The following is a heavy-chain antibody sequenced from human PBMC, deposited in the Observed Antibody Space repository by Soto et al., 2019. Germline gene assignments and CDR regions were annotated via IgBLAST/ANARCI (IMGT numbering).Heavy chain of an antibody. V-gene: IGHV4-39*01. CDR3: GGRSSLASVELFIGEISNYNRFDP. J-gene: IGHJ5*02. CDR1: NASISNPIYY. D-gene: IGHD3-10*01. Sequence: QMQLQESGPGLVKPSETLSLTCTVSNASISNPIYYWGWIRQPPGKGLEWIGSIYHTGSTYYNPSLKGRVTISLDTSKNQFSLKLSSVTAADTAIYFCGGRSSLASVELFIGEISNYNRFDPWSQGTLVTVSS. CDR2: IYHTGST.